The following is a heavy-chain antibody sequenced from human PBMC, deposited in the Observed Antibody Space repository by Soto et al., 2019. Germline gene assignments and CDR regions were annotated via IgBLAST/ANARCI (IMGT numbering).Heavy chain of an antibody. D-gene: IGHD2-2*01. CDR1: GFTFSRYG. CDR3: ARDPSEGRVGNWFES. CDR2: ISMTTSYV. J-gene: IGHJ5*01. V-gene: IGHV3-21*01. Sequence: EVQLVESGGGLVKPGGSLRLSCAASGFTFSRYGMSWVRQAPGKGLEWVSSISMTTSYVYYADSVKGRFNISTDNAKKILYLEMYALRTEDTAVYYCARDPSEGRVGNWFESWGQGTLVTVSS.